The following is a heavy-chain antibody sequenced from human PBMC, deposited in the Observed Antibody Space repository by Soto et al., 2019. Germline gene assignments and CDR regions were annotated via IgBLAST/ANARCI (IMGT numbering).Heavy chain of an antibody. CDR2: IIPIFGTA. CDR1: GGTFGRYA. D-gene: IGHD2-15*01. Sequence: GDSVKVSCQASGGTFGRYAISWLRQAPVQGLEWMGGIIPIFGTANYAQKFQGRVTITADESTSTAYMELSSLRSEDTAVYYCARASGGSGAKLTGSWFDPWGQGTLVTVSS. J-gene: IGHJ5*02. V-gene: IGHV1-69*13. CDR3: ARASGGSGAKLTGSWFDP.